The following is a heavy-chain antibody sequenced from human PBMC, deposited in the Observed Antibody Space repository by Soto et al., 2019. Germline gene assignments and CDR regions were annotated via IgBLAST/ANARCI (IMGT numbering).Heavy chain of an antibody. CDR1: GFSFDDFV. V-gene: IGHV3-9*01. D-gene: IGHD2-21*02. CDR3: AKGVATAVPALDY. J-gene: IGHJ4*02. CDR2: VSWNSGAK. Sequence: EVQLVESGGGLVQPGRSLRLSCVASGFSFDDFVMNWVRQRPGKGLEWVSSVSWNSGAKLYADSVKGRFAISRDSAKKSVYLQMTSLRPDDTACYYCAKGVATAVPALDYWGQGTLVTVSS.